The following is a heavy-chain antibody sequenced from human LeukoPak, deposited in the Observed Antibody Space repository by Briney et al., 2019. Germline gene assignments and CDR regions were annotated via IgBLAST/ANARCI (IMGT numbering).Heavy chain of an antibody. CDR2: IWYDGSNK. V-gene: IGHV3-33*01. CDR3: ARTTTRITMVRSSFDY. J-gene: IGHJ4*02. D-gene: IGHD3-10*01. Sequence: GGSLRLSCAASGFTFSTYGMHWVRQAPGKGLEWVAVIWYDGSNKYYADSVKGRFTISRDNSKNTLYLQMNSLRAEDTAVYYCARTTTRITMVRSSFDYWGQGTLVTVSS. CDR1: GFTFSTYG.